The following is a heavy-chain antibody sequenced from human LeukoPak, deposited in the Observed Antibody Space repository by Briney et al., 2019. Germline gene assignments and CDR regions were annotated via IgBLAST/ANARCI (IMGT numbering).Heavy chain of an antibody. V-gene: IGHV1-18*01. CDR3: ARAPTPNIRPNWFDP. J-gene: IGHJ5*02. CDR2: IGTYGGDT. Sequence: ASVKVSCKATSRISWVRQAPGQGLEWMGWIGTYGGDTYYAQKFQGRITVTTDTSTSTVYMELRNLRSDDTAVYYCARAPTPNIRPNWFDPWGQGILVTVSS. CDR1: TSR.